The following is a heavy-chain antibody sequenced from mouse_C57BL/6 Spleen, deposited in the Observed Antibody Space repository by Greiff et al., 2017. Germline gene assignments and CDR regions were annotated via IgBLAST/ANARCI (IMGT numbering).Heavy chain of an antibody. CDR2: IDPETGGT. Sequence: QVQLQQSGAELVRPGASVTLSCKASGYTFTDYEMHWVKQTPVHGLEWIGAIDPETGGTAYNQKFKGKAILTADKSSSTAYMELRSLTSEDSAVYYCTRRYYGNGYWGQGTTLTVSS. D-gene: IGHD1-1*01. CDR1: GYTFTDYE. J-gene: IGHJ2*01. CDR3: TRRYYGNGY. V-gene: IGHV1-15*01.